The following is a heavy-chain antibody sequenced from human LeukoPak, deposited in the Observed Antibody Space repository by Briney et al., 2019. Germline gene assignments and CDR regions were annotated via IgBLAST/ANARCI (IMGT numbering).Heavy chain of an antibody. Sequence: GGSLRLSCAASGFTFSSYGMHWVRQAPGKGLEWVAVIWYDGSNKYYADSVKGRFTISRDNSKNTLYLQMNSLRAEDTDVYYCARDPRPQLLWFGEFPYWGQGTLVTVSS. D-gene: IGHD3-10*01. CDR1: GFTFSSYG. CDR3: ARDPRPQLLWFGEFPY. CDR2: IWYDGSNK. J-gene: IGHJ4*02. V-gene: IGHV3-33*08.